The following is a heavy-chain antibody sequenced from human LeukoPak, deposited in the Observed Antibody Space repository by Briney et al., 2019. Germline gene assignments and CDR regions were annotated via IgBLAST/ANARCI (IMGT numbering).Heavy chain of an antibody. CDR2: IYTSGST. V-gene: IGHV4-61*02. CDR1: GGSISSGSYY. J-gene: IGHJ4*02. CDR3: ARARLLGGGYYFDY. D-gene: IGHD3-16*01. Sequence: SQTLSLTCTVSGGSISSGSYYWSWIRQPAGKGLEWIGRIYTSGSTNYNPSLKSRVTISVDTSKNQFSLKLSSVTAADTAVYYCARARLLGGGYYFDYWGQGTLVTVSS.